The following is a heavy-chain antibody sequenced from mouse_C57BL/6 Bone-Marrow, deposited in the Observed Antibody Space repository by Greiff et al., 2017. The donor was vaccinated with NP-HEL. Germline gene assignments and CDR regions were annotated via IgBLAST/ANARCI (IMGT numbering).Heavy chain of an antibody. CDR2: IYYSGTI. J-gene: IGHJ1*03. CDR1: GISITTGNYR. CDR3: ARDAGSSRYWYFDV. D-gene: IGHD1-1*01. V-gene: IGHV3-5*01. Sequence: VQLKESGPGLVKPSQTVFLTCTVTGISITTGNYRWSWIRQFPGNKLEWIGYIYYSGTITYNPSPTSRTTITRDTPKNQFFLEMNSLTAEDTATYYCARDAGSSRYWYFDVWGTGTTVTVSS.